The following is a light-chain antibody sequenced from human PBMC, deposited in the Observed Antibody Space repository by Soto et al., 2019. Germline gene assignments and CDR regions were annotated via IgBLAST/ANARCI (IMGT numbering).Light chain of an antibody. J-gene: IGKJ5*01. CDR3: QQYGSSPIT. CDR1: QSISITS. CDR2: GTS. V-gene: IGKV3-20*01. Sequence: EIVLTQSPGTLSLAPGERATLSCRASQSISITSLAWYQQKPGQAPRLLIYGTSSRATAIPDRFSGRGSGTDFTLTLSRLEPEDFAVYYCQQYGSSPITFGQGTRLEIK.